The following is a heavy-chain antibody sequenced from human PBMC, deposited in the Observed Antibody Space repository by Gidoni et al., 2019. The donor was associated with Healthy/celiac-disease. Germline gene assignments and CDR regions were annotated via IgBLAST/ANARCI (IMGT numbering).Heavy chain of an antibody. J-gene: IGHJ4*02. D-gene: IGHD3-10*01. CDR3: AKDQGWFGIY. CDR2: ISYDGSNK. V-gene: IGHV3-30*18. CDR1: GFTFSSYG. Sequence: QVQLVESGGGVVQHGRSLRLSCAASGFTFSSYGMHWVRQAPGKGLEWVAVISYDGSNKYYADSVKGRFTISRDNSKNTLYLQMNSLRAEDTAVYYCAKDQGWFGIYWGQGTLVTVSS.